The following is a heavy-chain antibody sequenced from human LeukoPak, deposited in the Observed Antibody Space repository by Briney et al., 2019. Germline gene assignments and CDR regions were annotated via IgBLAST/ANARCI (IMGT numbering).Heavy chain of an antibody. V-gene: IGHV1-8*01. D-gene: IGHD3-10*01. Sequence: ASVKVSCKASGYTFTSYDINWVRQATGQGLEWMGWMNPNSGNTGYAQKFQGRVTMTRNTSISTAYIELSSLRSEDTAVYYCARASMVRGVIWEFDYWGQGTLVTVSS. J-gene: IGHJ4*02. CDR1: GYTFTSYD. CDR2: MNPNSGNT. CDR3: ARASMVRGVIWEFDY.